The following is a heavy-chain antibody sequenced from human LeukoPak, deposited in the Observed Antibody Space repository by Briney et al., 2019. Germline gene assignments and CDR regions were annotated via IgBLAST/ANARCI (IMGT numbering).Heavy chain of an antibody. Sequence: GGSLRLSCAASGFTYSDYGMHWVRQAPGRGLEWVAFILNDGTWEYYPDSVKGRLTISRDNSRNTLYLQMNSVRLEDTAIYYCVKGGSISHNWFDSWGQGTLVAVSS. J-gene: IGHJ5*01. CDR2: ILNDGTWE. D-gene: IGHD3-16*01. CDR1: GFTYSDYG. V-gene: IGHV3-30*02. CDR3: VKGGSISHNWFDS.